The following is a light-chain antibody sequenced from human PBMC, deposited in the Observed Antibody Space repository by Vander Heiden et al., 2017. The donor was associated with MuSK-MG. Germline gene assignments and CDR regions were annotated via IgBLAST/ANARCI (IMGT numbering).Light chain of an antibody. J-gene: IGKJ1*01. CDR3: TQGEHCLWT. V-gene: IGKV2-30*01. Sequence: DVVMIQSPPSLPVTLGQPASISCSASQSRGYSDGNTYLNWFQQRPGQSPRRLIYKGSNRDAGVPDRFSGSGSGTDFTIKISRVEAEDVGVYYCTQGEHCLWTFGQGTKVEIK. CDR1: QSRGYSDGNTY. CDR2: KGS.